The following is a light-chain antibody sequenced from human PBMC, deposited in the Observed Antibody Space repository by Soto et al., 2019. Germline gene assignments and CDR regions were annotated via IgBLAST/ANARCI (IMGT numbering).Light chain of an antibody. CDR1: QSISTL. J-gene: IGKJ2*01. Sequence: DIQMTQSPSTLSASVGDRVTITCRASQSISTLLAWYQQKPGKAPKLLIYDASSLENGDPARFSGSGSGTEFTPAISSLQSDSFATYYCQQYKCPPYTFGQGTRLEIK. CDR2: DAS. CDR3: QQYKCPPYT. V-gene: IGKV1-5*01.